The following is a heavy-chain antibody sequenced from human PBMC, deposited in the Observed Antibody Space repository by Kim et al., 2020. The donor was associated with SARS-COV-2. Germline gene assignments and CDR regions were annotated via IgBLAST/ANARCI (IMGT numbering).Heavy chain of an antibody. CDR3: ARDTPGYGSRNYYHYYG. CDR2: IYYGGST. Sequence: SETLSLTCSVSGGSISSAHYYWSWIRQHPGKGLEWIGYIYYGGSTYYNPSLKSRVTISVDTSRNQFSLKLSSVTAADTAVYYCARDTPGYGSRNYYHYYG. D-gene: IGHD3-10*01. V-gene: IGHV4-31*03. CDR1: GGSISSAHYY. J-gene: IGHJ6*01.